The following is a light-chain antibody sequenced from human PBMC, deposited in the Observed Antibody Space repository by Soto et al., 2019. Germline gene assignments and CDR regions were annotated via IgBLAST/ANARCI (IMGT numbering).Light chain of an antibody. V-gene: IGKV1-27*01. CDR1: QDIRNF. Sequence: DIQMTQSPTSLSASVGDRVTITCRASQDIRNFVAWYQQKPGKAPKLLIYAASTLQSGVPSRFNRSGSGTDLTLTINSLQPEDVATYSCQKYRSVPVFGPGTKVEIK. J-gene: IGKJ3*01. CDR2: AAS. CDR3: QKYRSVPV.